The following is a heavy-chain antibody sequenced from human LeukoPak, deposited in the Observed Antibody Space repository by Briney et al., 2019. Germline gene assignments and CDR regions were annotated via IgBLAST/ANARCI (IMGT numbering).Heavy chain of an antibody. J-gene: IGHJ4*02. D-gene: IGHD6-6*01. V-gene: IGHV3-30*03. CDR2: ISYDGSNK. CDR1: GFSFSGYG. CDR3: ARRAGKYHPPYFDY. Sequence: GRSLRLSCEASGFSFSGYGMHWVRQAPGKGLEWVAVISYDGSNKYYADSVKGRFTISRDNSKNTLYLQMNSLRAEDTAVYYCARRAGKYHPPYFDYWGQGTLVTVSS.